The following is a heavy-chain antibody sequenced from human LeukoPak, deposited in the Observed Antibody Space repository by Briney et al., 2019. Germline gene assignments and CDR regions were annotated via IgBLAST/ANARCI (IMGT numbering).Heavy chain of an antibody. CDR3: ARVGIYYDSGAFYYPTNYFDY. Sequence: SETLSLTCTVSGGSISSRSNYWGWIRQPPGKGLEWIGSISYSGSTYYNPSLKSRVTISVDTSKSQFSLKLSSVTAADTAVYYCARVGIYYDSGAFYYPTNYFDYWGQGTLVTVSS. CDR2: ISYSGST. D-gene: IGHD3-22*01. CDR1: GGSISSRSNY. J-gene: IGHJ4*02. V-gene: IGHV4-39*07.